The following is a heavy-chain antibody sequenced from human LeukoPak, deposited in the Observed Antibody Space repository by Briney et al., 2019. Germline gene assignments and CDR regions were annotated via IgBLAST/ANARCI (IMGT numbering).Heavy chain of an antibody. V-gene: IGHV1-46*01. CDR3: ARGREAAAGTGWDYFDY. J-gene: IGHJ4*02. D-gene: IGHD6-13*01. CDR1: GYTFTSYY. CDR2: INPSGGST. Sequence: GASVKVSCKASGYTFTSYYMHWVRQAPGQGLEWMGIINPSGGSTSYAQKFQGRVTMTRDTSTSTVYMELSSLRSGDTAVYYCARGREAAAGTGWDYFDYWGQGTLVTVSS.